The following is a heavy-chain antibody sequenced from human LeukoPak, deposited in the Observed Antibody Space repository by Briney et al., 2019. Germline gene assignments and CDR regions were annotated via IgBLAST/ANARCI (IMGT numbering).Heavy chain of an antibody. V-gene: IGHV4-34*01. Sequence: PSETLSLTCAVYGGSFSGYYWSWIRQPPGKGLEWIGEINHSGSTNYNPSLKSRVTISVDTSKNQFSLKLSSVTAADTAVYYCARGRIQLWFGRQYYFDYWGQGTLVTVSS. CDR3: ARGRIQLWFGRQYYFDY. CDR2: INHSGST. J-gene: IGHJ4*02. CDR1: GGSFSGYY. D-gene: IGHD5-18*01.